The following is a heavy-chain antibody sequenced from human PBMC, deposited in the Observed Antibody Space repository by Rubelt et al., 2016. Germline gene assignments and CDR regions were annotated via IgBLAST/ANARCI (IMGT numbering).Heavy chain of an antibody. CDR2: IYYSGST. J-gene: IGHJ4*02. D-gene: IGHD3-3*01. V-gene: IGHV4-59*01. CDR3: AGGITIFGVASGYFDY. CDR1: GGSISSYY. Sequence: QVQLQESGPGLVKPSETLSLTCTVSGGSISSYYWSWIRQPPGKGLEWIGYIYYSGSTNYNPSRKSRVTISVDTAKNQCSLKLSSVTAADTAVYYCAGGITIFGVASGYFDYWGQGTLVTVSS.